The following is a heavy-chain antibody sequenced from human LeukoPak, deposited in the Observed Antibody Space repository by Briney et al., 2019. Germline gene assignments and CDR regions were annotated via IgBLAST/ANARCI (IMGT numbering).Heavy chain of an antibody. CDR3: ARDQRDNWNDEEFDP. CDR2: IIPILGIA. CDR1: GGTFSSYA. V-gene: IGHV1-69*04. J-gene: IGHJ5*02. Sequence: SVKVSCKASGGTFSSYAISWVRQAPGQGFEWMGRIIPILGIANYAQKFQGRVTITADKSTSTAYMELSSLRSEDTAVYYCARDQRDNWNDEEFDPWGQGTLVTVSS. D-gene: IGHD1-1*01.